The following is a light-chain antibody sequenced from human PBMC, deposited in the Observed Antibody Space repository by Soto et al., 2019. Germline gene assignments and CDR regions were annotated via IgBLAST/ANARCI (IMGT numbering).Light chain of an antibody. J-gene: IGKJ1*01. CDR1: QTISRW. Sequence: QMTHTPRTLSAYLGDRVTITCRASQTISRWLAWYQQKPGKAPRLLIYDASSLESGVPSRFSGSGSGIEFTLTISRLEPEDFEVYYCQQYGSSSWTFAQGTKVDI. CDR3: QQYGSSSWT. V-gene: IGKV1-5*01. CDR2: DAS.